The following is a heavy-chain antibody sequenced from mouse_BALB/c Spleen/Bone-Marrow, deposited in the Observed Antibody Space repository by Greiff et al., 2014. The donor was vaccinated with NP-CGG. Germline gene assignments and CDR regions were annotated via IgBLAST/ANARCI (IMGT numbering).Heavy chain of an antibody. Sequence: DVKLQESGAELVKPGASVKLPCTASGFNIKDTYMHWVKQRPEQGLEWIGRIDPANGNTKYDPKFQGKATITADTSSNTAYLQLSSLTSEGTAVYYCARMITAYWGQGTLVTVSA. D-gene: IGHD2-4*01. V-gene: IGHV14-3*02. J-gene: IGHJ3*01. CDR2: IDPANGNT. CDR3: ARMITAY. CDR1: GFNIKDTY.